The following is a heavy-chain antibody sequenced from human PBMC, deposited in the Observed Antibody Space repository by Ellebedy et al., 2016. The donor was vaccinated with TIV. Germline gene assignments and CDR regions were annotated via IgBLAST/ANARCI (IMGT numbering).Heavy chain of an antibody. Sequence: ASVKVSXKASGYTLIDYGIHWVRQAPGQGFDWVGRIHPKSGDTYYAQKFKGRVTMTRDTSISTVYMELSSLTYDDTAVYYCARDFWGTYEYWGQGTLVTVSS. V-gene: IGHV1-2*02. CDR3: ARDFWGTYEY. D-gene: IGHD3-16*01. J-gene: IGHJ4*02. CDR1: GYTLIDYG. CDR2: IHPKSGDT.